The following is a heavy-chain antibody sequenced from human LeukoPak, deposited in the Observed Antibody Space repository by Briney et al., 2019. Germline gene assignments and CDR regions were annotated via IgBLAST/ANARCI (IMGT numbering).Heavy chain of an antibody. Sequence: GGSLRLSCAASGFTVSSNYMSWVRQAPGKGLEWVSLIYSGGSTHYADSVKGRFTISRHNSRNTLYLQMNSLRAEDTAVYYCARDGVYGYGAFDIWGQGTMVTVSS. V-gene: IGHV3-53*04. CDR1: GFTVSSNY. J-gene: IGHJ3*02. CDR2: IYSGGST. D-gene: IGHD5-18*01. CDR3: ARDGVYGYGAFDI.